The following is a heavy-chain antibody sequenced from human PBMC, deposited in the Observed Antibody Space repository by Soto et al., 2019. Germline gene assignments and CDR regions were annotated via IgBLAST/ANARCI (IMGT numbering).Heavy chain of an antibody. D-gene: IGHD3-16*01. CDR1: GFSLSTSGVG. CDR2: IYWDDDK. CDR3: AHSLSRWALLWGVFDY. Sequence: QITLKESGPTLVKPTQTLTLTCTVSGFSLSTSGVGVGWIRQPPGKALEWLALIYWDDDKRHSPSLKSRLTITTDTSKNHVVPTMTTMDPVDTATYYCAHSLSRWALLWGVFDYWGQGTLVTVSS. J-gene: IGHJ4*02. V-gene: IGHV2-5*02.